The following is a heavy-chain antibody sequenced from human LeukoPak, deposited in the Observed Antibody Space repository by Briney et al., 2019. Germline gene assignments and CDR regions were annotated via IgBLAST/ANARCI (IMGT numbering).Heavy chain of an antibody. Sequence: PGGSLRLSCAASGFTFSTYAMSWVRQAPGKGLEGVSAITGSGDSTYYADSVRGRFTISRDNSKNTLFLQMNTLRAEDTAVYYCAAVTPPDYWGQGTLVTVSS. CDR1: GFTFSTYA. V-gene: IGHV3-23*01. CDR3: AAVTPPDY. CDR2: ITGSGDST. D-gene: IGHD4-23*01. J-gene: IGHJ4*02.